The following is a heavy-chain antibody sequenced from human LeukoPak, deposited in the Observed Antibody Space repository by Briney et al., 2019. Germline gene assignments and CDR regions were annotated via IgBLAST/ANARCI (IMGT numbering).Heavy chain of an antibody. CDR2: ISGSGGST. V-gene: IGHV3-23*01. Sequence: GGSLRLSCAASGFSFSSYAMSWVRQAPGKGLEWVSAISGSGGSTYYADSVKGRFTISRDNSKNTLYLQMNSLRAEDTAVYYCAKDPVHIVATSWGQGTLVTVSS. CDR1: GFSFSSYA. CDR3: AKDPVHIVATS. J-gene: IGHJ5*02. D-gene: IGHD5-12*01.